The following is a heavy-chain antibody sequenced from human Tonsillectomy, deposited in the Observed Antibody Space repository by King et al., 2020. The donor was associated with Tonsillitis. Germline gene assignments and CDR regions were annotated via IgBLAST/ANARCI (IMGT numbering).Heavy chain of an antibody. D-gene: IGHD6-13*01. CDR3: ARAGNAAAGIFVY. CDR2: ISYDGSNK. Sequence: VQLVESGGGVVQPGRSLRLSCAASGFTFSSFAMHWVRQAPGKGLEWVAVISYDGSNKYYADSVEGRFTISRDNSKNKLYLQINSLRAEDTAVYYCARAGNAAAGIFVYWGQGTLVTVSS. V-gene: IGHV3-30*04. J-gene: IGHJ4*02. CDR1: GFTFSSFA.